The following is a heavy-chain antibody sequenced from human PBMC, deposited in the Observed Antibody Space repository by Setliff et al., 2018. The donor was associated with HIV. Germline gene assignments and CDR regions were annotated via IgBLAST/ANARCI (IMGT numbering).Heavy chain of an antibody. V-gene: IGHV4-4*07. D-gene: IGHD3-10*01. CDR2: VYASAYS. CDR3: ARDWVTRSNYYGSGSLWYFDL. CDR1: GDSIGDYY. J-gene: IGHJ2*01. Sequence: SETLSLTCTVSGDSIGDYYCNWFRQPAGKVLEWIGRVYASAYSNYNPSLKSRVTMSVDTSQNQFSLKLRSLVAADTAVDYYARDWVTRSNYYGSGSLWYFDLWGRGMLVTVSS.